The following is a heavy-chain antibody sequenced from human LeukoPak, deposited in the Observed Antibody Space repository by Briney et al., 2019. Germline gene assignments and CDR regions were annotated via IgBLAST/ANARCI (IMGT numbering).Heavy chain of an antibody. J-gene: IGHJ4*02. V-gene: IGHV5-51*01. CDR1: GYSFTSYW. Sequence: GESLKISCNSSGYSFTSYWIGWVRQMPGKGLEWMGIIYPGDPDTRYSPSFQGQVTISADKSISTAYLQWSSLKASDTAMYYCATGWEGIMRVIDYWGQGTLVTVSS. CDR2: IYPGDPDT. CDR3: ATGWEGIMRVIDY. D-gene: IGHD3-16*01.